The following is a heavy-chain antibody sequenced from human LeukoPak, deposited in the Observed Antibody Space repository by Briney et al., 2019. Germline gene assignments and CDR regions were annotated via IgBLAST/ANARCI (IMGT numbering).Heavy chain of an antibody. J-gene: IGHJ4*02. CDR3: ARSRGAGPGAYFDY. V-gene: IGHV3-11*03. CDR2: ISSSSSYT. CDR1: GFTFSTYD. Sequence: PGGSLRLSCAASGFTFSTYDMNWVRQAPGKGLEWISYISSSSSYTNYADSVTGRFTISRDNAKNSLYLQMNSLRAEDTAVYYCARSRGAGPGAYFDYWGQGTLVTVSS. D-gene: IGHD6-19*01.